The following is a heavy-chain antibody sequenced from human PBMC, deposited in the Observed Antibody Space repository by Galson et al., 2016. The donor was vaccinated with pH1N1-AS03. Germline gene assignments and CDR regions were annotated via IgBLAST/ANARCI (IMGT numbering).Heavy chain of an antibody. D-gene: IGHD4-23*01. V-gene: IGHV1-69*05. CDR1: GYSFINYG. CDR3: VRGDGGNNFDF. J-gene: IGHJ4*02. Sequence: SVKVSCKASGYSFINYGVSWVRQARGQGLEWMGGIIPIFGNSDYAQKFQGRVTISTDKSTTTAYMELSSLRSEDTAVYYCVRGDGGNNFDFWGQGTLVTVSS. CDR2: IIPIFGNS.